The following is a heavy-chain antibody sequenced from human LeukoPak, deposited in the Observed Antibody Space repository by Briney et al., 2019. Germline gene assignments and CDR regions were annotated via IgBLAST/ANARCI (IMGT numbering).Heavy chain of an antibody. D-gene: IGHD2-2*01. J-gene: IGHJ5*02. CDR1: GYSFTSYW. CDR2: IDPSDSYT. V-gene: IGHV5-10-1*01. Sequence: GESLKISCKGSGYSFTSYWISWVRQTPGKGLEWMGRIDPSDSYTNYSPSFQGHVTISADKSISTAYLQWSSLKASDTAMYYCFARPAARGGFDPWGQGTLVTVSS. CDR3: FARPAARGGFDP.